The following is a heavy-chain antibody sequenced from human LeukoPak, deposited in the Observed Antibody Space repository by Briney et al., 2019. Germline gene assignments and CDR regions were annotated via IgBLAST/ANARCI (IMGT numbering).Heavy chain of an antibody. V-gene: IGHV3-30*02. J-gene: IGHJ4*02. CDR1: GFTFSSYG. Sequence: GGSLRLSCAASGFTFSSYGMHWVGQAPGKGLEWVAFIRYDGSNKYYADSVKGRFTISRDNSKNTLYLQMNSLRAEDTAVYYCAKDLVAGSGLFFDYWGQGTLVTVSS. D-gene: IGHD6-19*01. CDR2: IRYDGSNK. CDR3: AKDLVAGSGLFFDY.